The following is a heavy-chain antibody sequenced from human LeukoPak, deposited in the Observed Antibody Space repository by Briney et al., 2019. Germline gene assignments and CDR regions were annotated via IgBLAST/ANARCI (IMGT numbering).Heavy chain of an antibody. Sequence: GGSLRLSCAASGFTFRSYWMSWVRQAPGKGLEWVANIKQDGSEKYYVDSVKGRFTISRDNAKNSLYLQMNSLRAEDTAVYYCARDFGSGWNWFDPWGQGILVTVSS. V-gene: IGHV3-7*01. CDR2: IKQDGSEK. CDR3: ARDFGSGWNWFDP. D-gene: IGHD6-19*01. CDR1: GFTFRSYW. J-gene: IGHJ5*02.